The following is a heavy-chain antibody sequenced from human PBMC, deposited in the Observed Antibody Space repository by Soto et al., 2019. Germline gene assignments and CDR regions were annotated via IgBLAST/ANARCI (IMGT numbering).Heavy chain of an antibody. Sequence: PGGSLRLSCAASGFTFSSYAMHWVRQAPGKGLEWVAVISYDGSNKYYADSVKGRFTISRDNSKNTLYLQMNSLRAEDTAVYYCARDSTYYYDRSGYYYFDYWGQGTLVTVSS. CDR1: GFTFSSYA. D-gene: IGHD3-22*01. CDR3: ARDSTYYYDRSGYYYFDY. V-gene: IGHV3-30-3*01. CDR2: ISYDGSNK. J-gene: IGHJ4*02.